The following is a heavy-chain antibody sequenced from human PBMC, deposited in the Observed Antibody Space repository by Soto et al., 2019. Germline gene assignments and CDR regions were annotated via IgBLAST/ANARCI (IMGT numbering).Heavy chain of an antibody. V-gene: IGHV4-38-2*02. CDR1: GYSITSSY. CDR2: IYHGGTT. J-gene: IGHJ5*02. Sequence: SETLSLTCSVSGYSITSSYWGWIRQSPGKGPEWIASIYHGGTTFYNPSLKSRITISVDTSKNQFSLKLSSVTAADTAVYYCARDIVSDYGDFGWFDTWGQGTLVTVYS. D-gene: IGHD4-17*01. CDR3: ARDIVSDYGDFGWFDT.